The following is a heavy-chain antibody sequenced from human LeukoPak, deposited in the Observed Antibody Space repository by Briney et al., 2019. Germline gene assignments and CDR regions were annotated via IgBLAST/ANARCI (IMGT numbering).Heavy chain of an antibody. Sequence: PSETLSLTCTVSGGSISSSSYYWGWIRQPPGKGLEWIGSIYYSGSTYYNPSLKSRVTISVDTSKNQFSLKLSSVTAADTAVYYCARSAPGSTSCCRWFDPWGQGTLVTVSS. D-gene: IGHD2-2*01. J-gene: IGHJ5*02. CDR3: ARSAPGSTSCCRWFDP. CDR1: GGSISSSSYY. V-gene: IGHV4-39*01. CDR2: IYYSGST.